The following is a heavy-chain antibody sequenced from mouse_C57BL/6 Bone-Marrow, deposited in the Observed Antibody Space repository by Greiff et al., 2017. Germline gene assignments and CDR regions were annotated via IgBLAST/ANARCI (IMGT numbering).Heavy chain of an antibody. CDR1: GYTFTNYW. CDR3: ARLEPYYFDY. V-gene: IGHV1-63*01. CDR2: IYPGGGYT. Sequence: QVQLQQSGAELVRPGTSVKMSCKASGYTFTNYWIGWAKQRPGHGLEWIGDIYPGGGYTNYNEKFKGNATLTADKSSSTAYMQFSSLTSEDSAIYYCARLEPYYFDYWGQGTTLTVSS. J-gene: IGHJ2*01.